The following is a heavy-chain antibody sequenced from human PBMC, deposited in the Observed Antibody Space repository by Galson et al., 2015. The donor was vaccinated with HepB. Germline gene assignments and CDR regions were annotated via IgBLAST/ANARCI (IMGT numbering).Heavy chain of an antibody. D-gene: IGHD5-18*01. Sequence: SLRLSCAGSGFTFSSYAMNWVCQAPGKGLQWVAQISDSGDTTYNTDSVKGRFTISRDNSKNTVYLQMNSLRADDTAVYYCAKRVVTALYYGLDVWGQGTPVTVSS. J-gene: IGHJ6*02. CDR1: GFTFSSYA. CDR3: AKRVVTALYYGLDV. CDR2: ISDSGDTT. V-gene: IGHV3-23*01.